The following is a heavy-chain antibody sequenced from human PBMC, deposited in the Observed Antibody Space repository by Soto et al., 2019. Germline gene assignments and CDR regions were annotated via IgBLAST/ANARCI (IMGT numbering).Heavy chain of an antibody. D-gene: IGHD5-18*01. J-gene: IGHJ4*02. Sequence: PSETLSLTCTVSGGSINSGDYHWTWIRQSPGKGLEWIGYISNSGSTGYNPSLKTRLSMSVDRSKNQFTLRLTSVTAADTAVYFCATESGSTYGYFDHWGQGTQVTVSS. CDR3: ATESGSTYGYFDH. CDR2: ISNSGST. V-gene: IGHV4-30-4*01. CDR1: GGSINSGDYH.